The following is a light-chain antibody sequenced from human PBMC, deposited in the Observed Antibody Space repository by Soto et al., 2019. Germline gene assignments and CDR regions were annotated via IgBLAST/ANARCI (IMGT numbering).Light chain of an antibody. CDR2: DVS. CDR1: SSDVGGYNY. Sequence: QSALTQPASVSGSPGQSITISCTGTSSDVGGYNYVSWYQQHPGKAPKLMIYDVSNRPSGVSNRFSGSESGNTASLTISGLQAEDEAHYYCSSYTSSSTLVFGGGTKPPS. V-gene: IGLV2-14*01. J-gene: IGLJ2*01. CDR3: SSYTSSSTLV.